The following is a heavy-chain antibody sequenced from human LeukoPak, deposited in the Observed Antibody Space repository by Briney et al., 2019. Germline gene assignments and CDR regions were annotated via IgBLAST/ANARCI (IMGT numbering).Heavy chain of an antibody. Sequence: PGGSLRLSCAASGFTFSRYWMSWVRQAPGKGLEWVANIKEDGSDKYYVDSVKGRFTISRDNSKNSLYLQMNSLRAEDTAVYYCAKDQLNRFCSGGSCSITHDHWGQGTLVTVAS. V-gene: IGHV3-7*03. D-gene: IGHD2-15*01. CDR3: AKDQLNRFCSGGSCSITHDH. J-gene: IGHJ4*02. CDR2: IKEDGSDK. CDR1: GFTFSRYW.